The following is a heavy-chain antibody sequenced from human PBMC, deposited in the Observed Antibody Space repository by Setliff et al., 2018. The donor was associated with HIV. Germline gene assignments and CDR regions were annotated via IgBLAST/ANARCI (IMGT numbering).Heavy chain of an antibody. V-gene: IGHV3-11*03. CDR1: GFTFSDYY. CDR3: VRPVREPVD. CDR2: ISGRSSDP. J-gene: IGHJ4*02. Sequence: LRLSCAASGFTFSDYYMGWIRQAPGKGLEWVSYISGRSSDPNYADSVKGRFTISRDNAKNSVYLQMNSLRAEDTAMYYCVRPVREPVDWGRGTLVTVPQ. D-gene: IGHD6-19*01.